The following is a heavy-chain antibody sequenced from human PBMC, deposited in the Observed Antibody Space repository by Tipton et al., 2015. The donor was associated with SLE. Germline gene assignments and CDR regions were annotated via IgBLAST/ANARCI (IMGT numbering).Heavy chain of an antibody. J-gene: IGHJ4*02. CDR3: ARDCTTGVCYTTSFDY. CDR2: INHSGST. D-gene: IGHD2-8*01. CDR1: GGSFSDYS. V-gene: IGHV4-34*01. Sequence: LRLSCAVYGGSFSDYSWSWIRQPPGKGLEWIGEINHSGSTNYNPSLKSRVTISIDTSKNQFSLRLSSATAADTAVYYCARDCTTGVCYTTSFDYWGQGTLVTVSP.